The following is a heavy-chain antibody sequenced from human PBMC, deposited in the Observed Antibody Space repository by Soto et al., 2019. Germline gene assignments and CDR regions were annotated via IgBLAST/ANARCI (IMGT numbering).Heavy chain of an antibody. CDR2: ISSSSSTI. J-gene: IGHJ5*02. Sequence: GSLRLSCAASGFTFSSYSMNWVRQAPGKGLEWVSYISSSSSTIYYADSVKGRFTISRDNAKNSLYLQMNSLRDEDTAVYYCASLSSGWYRWFDPWGQGTLVTVSS. D-gene: IGHD6-19*01. V-gene: IGHV3-48*02. CDR1: GFTFSSYS. CDR3: ASLSSGWYRWFDP.